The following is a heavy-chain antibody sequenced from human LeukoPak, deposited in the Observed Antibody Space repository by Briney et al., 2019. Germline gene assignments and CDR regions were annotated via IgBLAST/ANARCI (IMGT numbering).Heavy chain of an antibody. V-gene: IGHV4-34*01. CDR1: GGSFSGYY. D-gene: IGHD6-19*01. CDR2: INHSGST. Sequence: SETLSLSCAVYGGSFSGYYWRWIRQPPGKGLECIGEINHSGSTNYNPSLKSRVTISVDTSKNQFSLKLSSVTAADTAVYYCARGPGAVAVALGGHYFDYWGQGTLVTVSS. J-gene: IGHJ4*02. CDR3: ARGPGAVAVALGGHYFDY.